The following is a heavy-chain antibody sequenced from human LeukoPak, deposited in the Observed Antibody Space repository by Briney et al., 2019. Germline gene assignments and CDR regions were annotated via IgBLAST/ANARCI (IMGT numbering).Heavy chain of an antibody. CDR3: ARGGIVATGVAFDI. Sequence: GGSLRLSCAASGFTFSSYSMNWVRQAPGKGLEWVSSISSSSSYIYYADSVKGRFTISRDNSKNTLYLQMNSLRAEDTAVYYCARGGIVATGVAFDIWGQGTMVTVSS. CDR2: ISSSSSYI. J-gene: IGHJ3*02. CDR1: GFTFSSYS. D-gene: IGHD5-12*01. V-gene: IGHV3-21*01.